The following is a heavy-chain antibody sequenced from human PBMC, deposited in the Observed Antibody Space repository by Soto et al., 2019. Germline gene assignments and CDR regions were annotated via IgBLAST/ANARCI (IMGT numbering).Heavy chain of an antibody. D-gene: IGHD1-26*01. CDR3: ARGVSGGLSHYYYYYMDV. J-gene: IGHJ6*03. CDR1: GGSFSGYY. CDR2: INHSGST. V-gene: IGHV4-34*01. Sequence: SETLSLTCAVYGGSFSGYYWSWIRQPPGKGLEWIGEINHSGSTNYNPSLKSRVTISVDTSKNQFSLKLSSVTAADTAVYYCARGVSGGLSHYYYYYMDVWGKGTTVTVSS.